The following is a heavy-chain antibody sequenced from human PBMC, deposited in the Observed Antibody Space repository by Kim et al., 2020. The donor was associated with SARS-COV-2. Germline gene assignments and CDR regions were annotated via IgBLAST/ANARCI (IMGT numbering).Heavy chain of an antibody. V-gene: IGHV3-9*01. D-gene: IGHD6-6*01. CDR1: GFKFERFA. Sequence: GGSLRLSCEMSGFKFERFAVHWVRQPPGKGLEWVSGLSLDSDRKGDADSVKRRFTVSRDKDKDTLYLQMDSLRIEETAFYYCTRELVPGGADYCGQGTLGTVSP. CDR2: LSLDSDRK. CDR3: TRELVPGGADY. J-gene: IGHJ1*01.